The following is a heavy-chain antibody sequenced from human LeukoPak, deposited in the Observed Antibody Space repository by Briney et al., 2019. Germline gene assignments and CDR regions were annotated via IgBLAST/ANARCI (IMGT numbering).Heavy chain of an antibody. Sequence: PGGSLRLSCAASGFTFSSYWMSWVRQAPGKGLEWVAVISYDGSISFYADSVKGRFTISRDNSKNTLYLQMNSLRPEDTALYHCAKDRAYDSSGWGQGTLVTVSS. V-gene: IGHV3-30*18. CDR2: ISYDGSIS. D-gene: IGHD3-22*01. CDR1: GFTFSSYW. J-gene: IGHJ4*02. CDR3: AKDRAYDSSG.